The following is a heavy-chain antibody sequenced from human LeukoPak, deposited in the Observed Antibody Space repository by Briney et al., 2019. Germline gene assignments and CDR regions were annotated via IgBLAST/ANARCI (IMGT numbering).Heavy chain of an antibody. Sequence: GGSLRLSCAASGFTFSNYEMNWIRQAPGKGLEWISYISNSGNTKYYADSVKGRFTISRDNANNSVYLQMNSLRAEDTAVYYCARRAGAYSHPYDYWGQGTLVTVSS. CDR1: GFTFSNYE. CDR2: ISNSGNTK. CDR3: ARRAGAYSHPYDY. V-gene: IGHV3-48*03. D-gene: IGHD4/OR15-4a*01. J-gene: IGHJ4*02.